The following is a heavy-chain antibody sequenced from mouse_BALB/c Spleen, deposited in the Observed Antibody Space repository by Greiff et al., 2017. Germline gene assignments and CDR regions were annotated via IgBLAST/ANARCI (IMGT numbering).Heavy chain of an antibody. CDR1: GYAFTKHL. CDR3: ARSRYEYDGDY. CDR2: INPGSGGT. J-gene: IGHJ2*01. V-gene: IGHV1-54*01. D-gene: IGHD2-4*01. Sequence: GQLQQSGAELVRPGTSVKVSCKAPGYAFTKHLIEWVKQRPGQSLEWIGVINPGSGGTNYNEKFKGKATLTADNSSSTAYMQLSSLTSEDPAVYFCARSRYEYDGDYWGQGTTLTVSS.